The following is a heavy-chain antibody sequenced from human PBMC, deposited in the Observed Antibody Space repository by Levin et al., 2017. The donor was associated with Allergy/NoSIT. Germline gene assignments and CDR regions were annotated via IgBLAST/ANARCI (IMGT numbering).Heavy chain of an antibody. CDR2: IFHSGLA. V-gene: IGHV4-61*01. CDR1: GGSVNDARYF. CDR3: ARDRPNNGDDI. Sequence: SQTLSLTCSVSGGSVNDARYFWSWFRQPPGNGLEWIGHIFHSGLANYNPSLENRVTISVDISRNQFSLKLTSVTAADTALYYCARDRPNNGDDIGGQGTLVTVSS. D-gene: IGHD4-17*01. J-gene: IGHJ4*02.